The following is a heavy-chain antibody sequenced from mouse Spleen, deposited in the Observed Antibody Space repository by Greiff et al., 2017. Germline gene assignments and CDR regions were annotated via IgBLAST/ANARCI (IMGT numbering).Heavy chain of an antibody. CDR2: IYPGDGDT. V-gene: IGHV1-80*01. J-gene: IGHJ2*01. CDR3: ATITTVVATDYFDY. D-gene: IGHD1-1*01. CDR1: GYAFSSYW. Sequence: QVQLQQSGAELVKPGASVKISCKASGYAFSSYWMNWVKQRPGKGLEWIGQIYPGDGDTNYNGKFKGKATLTADKSSSTAYMQLSSLTSEDSAVYFCATITTVVATDYFDYWGQGTTLTVSS.